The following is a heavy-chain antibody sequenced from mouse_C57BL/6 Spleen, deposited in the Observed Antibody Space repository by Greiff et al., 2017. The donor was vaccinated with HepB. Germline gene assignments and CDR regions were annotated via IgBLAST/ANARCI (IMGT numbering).Heavy chain of an antibody. V-gene: IGHV1-82*01. CDR2: IYPGDGDT. J-gene: IGHJ3*01. CDR3: ERSGDSGFCY. D-gene: IGHD3-3*01. CDR1: GYAFSSSW. Sequence: VQLQQSGPELVKPGASVKISCKASGYAFSSSWMNWVKQRPGKGLEWIGRIYPGDGDTNYNGKFKGKATLTADKSSSTAYMQLRSLTSEDSAVSFCERSGDSGFCYWGPGPLVTFSA.